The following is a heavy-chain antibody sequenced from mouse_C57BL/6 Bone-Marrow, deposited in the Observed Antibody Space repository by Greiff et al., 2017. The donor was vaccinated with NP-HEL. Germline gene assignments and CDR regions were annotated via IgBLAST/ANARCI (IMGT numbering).Heavy chain of an antibody. CDR2: INYDGSSP. CDR1: GFTFSDYY. V-gene: IGHV5-16*01. D-gene: IGHD2-5*01. J-gene: IGHJ1*03. CDR3: ARGKDYSNYNWYFDV. Sequence: EVMLVESEGGLVQPGSSMKLSCTASGFTFSDYYMAWVRQVPEKGLEWVANINYDGSSPYYLDSLKSRFIISRDNAKNILYLQMSSLKSEDTATYYCARGKDYSNYNWYFDVWGTGTTVTVSS.